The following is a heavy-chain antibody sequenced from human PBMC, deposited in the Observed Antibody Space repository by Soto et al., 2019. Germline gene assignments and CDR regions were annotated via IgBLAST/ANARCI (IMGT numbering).Heavy chain of an antibody. J-gene: IGHJ4*02. CDR2: IWYDRSNK. V-gene: IGHV3-33*01. Sequence: QVQLVESGGGVVQPGRSLRLSCAASGFTFSSYGMHWVRQAPGKGLEWVAVIWYDRSNKYYADSVKGRFTISRDNSKNTLYLQMNSLRAEDTVVYYCAREGLFSSSSFDYWGQGPLVTASS. D-gene: IGHD6-13*01. CDR3: AREGLFSSSSFDY. CDR1: GFTFSSYG.